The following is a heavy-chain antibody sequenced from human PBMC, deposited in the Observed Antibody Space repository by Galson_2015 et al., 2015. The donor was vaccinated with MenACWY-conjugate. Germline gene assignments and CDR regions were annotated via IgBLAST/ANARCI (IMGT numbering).Heavy chain of an antibody. CDR2: ITSTSGTI. J-gene: IGHJ4*02. D-gene: IGHD5-18*01. Sequence: SLRLSCAASGFTFSTSTMNWLRQAPGKGLEWISYITSTSGTIKYADSVKGRFTISRDNAKKSLHLQMTGLRDEDTAVYFCARGGYNYGLDSWGQGPLVPVPS. CDR3: ARGGYNYGLDS. CDR1: GFTFSTST. V-gene: IGHV3-48*02.